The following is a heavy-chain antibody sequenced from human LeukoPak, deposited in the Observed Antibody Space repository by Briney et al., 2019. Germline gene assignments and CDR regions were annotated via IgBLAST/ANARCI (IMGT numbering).Heavy chain of an antibody. D-gene: IGHD4-17*01. J-gene: IGHJ4*02. CDR2: IYHSGST. CDR1: GGSISSGGYS. V-gene: IGHV4-30-2*01. CDR3: ARERGEYGDSLFDY. Sequence: PSETLSLTCAVSGGSISSGGYSWSWIRQPPGKGLEWIGYIYHSGSTYYNPSLKSRVTISVDRSKNQFSLKLSSVTAADTAVYYCARERGEYGDSLFDYWGQGTLVTVSS.